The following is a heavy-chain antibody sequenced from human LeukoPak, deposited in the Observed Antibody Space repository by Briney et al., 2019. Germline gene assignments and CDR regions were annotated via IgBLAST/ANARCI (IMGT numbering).Heavy chain of an antibody. D-gene: IGHD1-26*01. J-gene: IGHJ4*02. CDR2: VYPADSDT. CDR3: ARLVEDATGGDY. V-gene: IGHV5-51*01. Sequence: GESLQISCKGSGYRFTNYWIGWVRQMPGKGLEWMGIVYPADSDTRYSPSFQGQVTISADKSISAAYLQWSSLKASDTAMYYCARLVEDATGGDYWGQGTLVTVSS. CDR1: GYRFTNYW.